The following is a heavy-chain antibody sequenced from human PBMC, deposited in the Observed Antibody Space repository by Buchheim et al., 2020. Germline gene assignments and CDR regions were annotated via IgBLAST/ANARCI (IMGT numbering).Heavy chain of an antibody. CDR2: IYYSGST. CDR1: GGSISSYY. V-gene: IGHV4-59*01. D-gene: IGHD5-24*01. CDR3: ARETFDGYSVYGLDV. J-gene: IGHJ6*02. Sequence: QVQLQESGPGLVKPSETLSLTCTVSGGSISSYYWSWIRQPPGKGLEWIGYIYYSGSTNYNPSLKSRVTISVDTSKNHFSLKLNSLTAADTAVYYCARETFDGYSVYGLDVWGQGTT.